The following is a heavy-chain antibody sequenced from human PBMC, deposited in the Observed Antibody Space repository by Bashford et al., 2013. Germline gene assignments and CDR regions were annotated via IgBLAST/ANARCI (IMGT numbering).Heavy chain of an antibody. CDR2: IYYSGST. CDR1: GGSISSGGYY. CDR3: HSSGWPKDAFDI. Sequence: SSETLSLTCTVSGGSISSGGYYWSWIRQHPGKGLEWIGYIYYSGSTYYNPSLKSRVTISVDTSKNQFSLKLSSVTAADTAVYYCHSSGWPKDAFDIWGQGTMVTVSS. J-gene: IGHJ3*02. D-gene: IGHD6-19*01. V-gene: IGHV4-31*03.